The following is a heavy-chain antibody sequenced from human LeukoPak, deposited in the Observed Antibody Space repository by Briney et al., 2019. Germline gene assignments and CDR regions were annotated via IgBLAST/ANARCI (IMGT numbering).Heavy chain of an antibody. Sequence: SETLSLTCTVSGGSISSYYWSWIRQPAGKGLEWIGSIYYSGSTYYNPSLKSRVTISVDTSKNQFSLKLSSVTAADTAVYYCARQGIDDYYFDYWGQGTLVTVSS. CDR2: IYYSGST. CDR3: ARQGIDDYYFDY. J-gene: IGHJ4*02. D-gene: IGHD2-15*01. CDR1: GGSISSYY. V-gene: IGHV4-59*05.